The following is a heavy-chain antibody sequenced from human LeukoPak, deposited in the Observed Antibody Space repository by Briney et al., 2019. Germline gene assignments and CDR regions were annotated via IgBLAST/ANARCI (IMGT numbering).Heavy chain of an antibody. J-gene: IGHJ4*02. Sequence: PGGSLRLSXAASGFTFDDYGMSWVRQAPGKGLEWVSAISGSGGSTYYADSVKGRFTISRDNSKNTLYLQMNSLRAEDTAVYYCAKSAHLRITMVRGVIPYFDYWGQGTLVTVSS. CDR2: ISGSGGST. CDR3: AKSAHLRITMVRGVIPYFDY. D-gene: IGHD3-10*01. V-gene: IGHV3-23*01. CDR1: GFTFDDYG.